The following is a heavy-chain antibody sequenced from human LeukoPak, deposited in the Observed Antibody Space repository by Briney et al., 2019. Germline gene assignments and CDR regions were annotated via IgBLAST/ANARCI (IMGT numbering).Heavy chain of an antibody. CDR2: IYYSGNA. D-gene: IGHD3-22*01. Sequence: PSETLSLTCTVSGYSISSGYHWGWIRQPPGKGLEWIGSIYYSGNAYYNPSLKSRVTISVDMSENQFSLKLSSATAADTAVYYCVRDWDNDSSGVDYWGQGIPVTVSS. J-gene: IGHJ4*02. CDR3: VRDWDNDSSGVDY. V-gene: IGHV4-38-2*02. CDR1: GYSISSGYH.